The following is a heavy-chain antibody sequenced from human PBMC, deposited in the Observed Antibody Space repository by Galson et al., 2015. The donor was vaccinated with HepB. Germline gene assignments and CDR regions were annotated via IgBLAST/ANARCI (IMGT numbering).Heavy chain of an antibody. V-gene: IGHV3-20*04. CDR3: ARDETTMARGVIHKWYSGY. CDR2: INWNGGDT. J-gene: IGHJ4*02. CDR1: GFIFDDYD. Sequence: SLRLSCAATGFIFDDYDMSWVRQVPGKGLEWVSGINWNGGDTDYADSVKGRFTISRDNAENSLYLQMNSLRAEDTALYYCARDETTMARGVIHKWYSGYWGQGILV. D-gene: IGHD3-10*01.